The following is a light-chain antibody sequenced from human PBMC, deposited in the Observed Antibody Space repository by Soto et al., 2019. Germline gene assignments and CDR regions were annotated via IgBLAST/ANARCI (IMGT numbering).Light chain of an antibody. CDR3: QQYNNWPPDRT. V-gene: IGKV3-15*01. CDR1: QSVSSN. Sequence: EIVMTQSPATLSVSPGERATLSCRASQSVSSNLAWYQQKPGQAPRLLIYGASTRATGITSRFRGSGSGTEFTLTIRSLHGEDFANYFCQQYNNWPPDRTFGQGTKVEIK. CDR2: GAS. J-gene: IGKJ1*01.